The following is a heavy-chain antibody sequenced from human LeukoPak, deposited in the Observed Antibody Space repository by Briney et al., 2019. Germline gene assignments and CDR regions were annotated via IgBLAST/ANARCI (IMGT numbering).Heavy chain of an antibody. CDR2: INPSGGST. V-gene: IGHV1-46*01. J-gene: IGHJ5*02. D-gene: IGHD3-9*01. CDR1: GYTFTSNY. Sequence: ASVKVSCKASGYTFTSNYMHWVRQAPGQGLEWMGIINPSGGSTSYAQKFQGRVTMTRDTSISTAYMELSRLRFDDTAVYYCARDLLRYFDWPYNWFDPWGQGTLVTVSS. CDR3: ARDLLRYFDWPYNWFDP.